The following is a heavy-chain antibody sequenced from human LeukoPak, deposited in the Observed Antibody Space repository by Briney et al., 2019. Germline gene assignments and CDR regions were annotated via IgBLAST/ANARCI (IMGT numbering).Heavy chain of an antibody. Sequence: SETLSLTRTTTGCSISSNYCSCILQHPAKGLEWIGYIYYSGSTNYNPSLKSRVAISVDKSENHISLKLTSVTAADTAVYYCAREGGPYRPLDYSGQGTLVTVAS. CDR1: GCSISSNY. V-gene: IGHV4-59*12. CDR2: IYYSGST. J-gene: IGHJ4*02. CDR3: AREGGPYRPLDY.